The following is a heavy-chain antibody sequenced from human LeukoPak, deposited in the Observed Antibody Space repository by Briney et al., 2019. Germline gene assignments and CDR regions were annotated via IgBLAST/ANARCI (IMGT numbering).Heavy chain of an antibody. J-gene: IGHJ4*02. CDR1: GGSISSGGYY. V-gene: IGHV4-61*08. D-gene: IGHD3-3*01. CDR2: IYYSGST. CDR3: ARAYYDSDFDY. Sequence: SETLSLTCTVSGGSISSGGYYWSWIRQPPGKGLEWIGYIYYSGSTNYNPSLKSRVTISVDTSRNQFSLKLSSVTAADTAVYYCARAYYDSDFDYWGQGTLVTVSS.